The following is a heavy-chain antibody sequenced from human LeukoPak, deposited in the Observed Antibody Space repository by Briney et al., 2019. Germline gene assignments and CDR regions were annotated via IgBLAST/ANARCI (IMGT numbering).Heavy chain of an antibody. D-gene: IGHD3-10*01. J-gene: IGHJ4*02. Sequence: GASVKVSCKASGYTFTSYDINWVRQATGQGLEWMGWMNPNSGNTGYAQKFQGRVTMTRNTSISTAYMELSSLRSEDTAVYYCAIRLYSSGSHNHDYWGQGTLVTVSS. CDR2: MNPNSGNT. V-gene: IGHV1-8*01. CDR3: AIRLYSSGSHNHDY. CDR1: GYTFTSYD.